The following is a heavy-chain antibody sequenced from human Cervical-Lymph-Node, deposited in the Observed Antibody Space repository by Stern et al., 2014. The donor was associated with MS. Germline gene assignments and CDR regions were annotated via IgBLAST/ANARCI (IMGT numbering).Heavy chain of an antibody. V-gene: IGHV5-51*01. CDR2: IFPGGSDI. Sequence: VQLVQSGPEVKRPGESLKISCQASGYTFTSYWIGWVRQMPGKGLEWIAIIFPGGSDIRYSPSFPCQVTLSADKSSSTAYLQWNNLKASDTAIYYCARQRYFDYWGQGTLVTVSS. J-gene: IGHJ4*02. CDR1: GYTFTSYW. CDR3: ARQRYFDY.